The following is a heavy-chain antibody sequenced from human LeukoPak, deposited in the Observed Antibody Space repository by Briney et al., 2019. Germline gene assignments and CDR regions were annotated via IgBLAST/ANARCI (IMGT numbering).Heavy chain of an antibody. Sequence: SETLSLTCAVSGGSISSGGYSWSWIRQPPGKGLEWIGYIYHSGSTYYNPSLKSRVTISVDRSKNQFSLKLSSVTAADTAVYYCARVAVGYSYVFDYWGQGPLVTVSS. CDR1: GGSISSGGYS. CDR2: IYHSGST. V-gene: IGHV4-30-2*01. CDR3: ARVAVGYSYVFDY. D-gene: IGHD5-18*01. J-gene: IGHJ4*02.